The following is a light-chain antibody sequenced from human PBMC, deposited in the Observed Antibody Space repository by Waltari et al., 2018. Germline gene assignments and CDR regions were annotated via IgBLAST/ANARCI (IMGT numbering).Light chain of an antibody. Sequence: EIVLTQSPATLSLSPGESATLSARASQSVSSYLAWYQQKPCQALRLLIYDASNRATGIPAMFSGSDSGTDFPLAINSLEPEDFAVYYCQQRSNRAPTYCGVTKVEIK. CDR2: DAS. V-gene: IGKV3-11*01. CDR1: QSVSSY. CDR3: QQRSNRAPT. J-gene: IGKJ4*01.